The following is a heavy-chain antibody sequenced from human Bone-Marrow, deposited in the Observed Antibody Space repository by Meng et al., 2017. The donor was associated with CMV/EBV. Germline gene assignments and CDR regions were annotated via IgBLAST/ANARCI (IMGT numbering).Heavy chain of an antibody. CDR1: GFTFSDHY. CDR3: ARASSGSYQGAFDI. J-gene: IGHJ3*02. Sequence: GGSLRLSCAASGFTFSDHYMDWVRHAPGKGLEWVGRTRNKANSYTTEYAASVKGRFTISRDDSKNSLYLQMNSLKTEDTVVYYCARASSGSYQGAFDIWGQGTMVAFSS. V-gene: IGHV3-72*01. CDR2: TRNKANSYTT. D-gene: IGHD1-26*01.